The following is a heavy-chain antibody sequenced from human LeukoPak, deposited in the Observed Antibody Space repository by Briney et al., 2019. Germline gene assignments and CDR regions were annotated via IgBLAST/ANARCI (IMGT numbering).Heavy chain of an antibody. V-gene: IGHV4-34*01. CDR3: ASTTAMVYFDY. Sequence: SETLSLTCAVYGGSFSGYHWSWIRQPPGKGLEWIGEINHRGSTNYNPSLKSRVTISVDTSKNQFSLKLSSVTAADTAVYYCASTTAMVYFDYWGQGTLVTVSS. J-gene: IGHJ4*02. D-gene: IGHD5-18*01. CDR1: GGSFSGYH. CDR2: INHRGST.